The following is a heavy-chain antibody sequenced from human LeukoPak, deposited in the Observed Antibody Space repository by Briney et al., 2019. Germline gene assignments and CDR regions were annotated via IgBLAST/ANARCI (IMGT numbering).Heavy chain of an antibody. CDR3: ARGRSSDY. Sequence: GGSLRLSCAASGFTFSSYAMTWVRQAPGQGLEWVANINQDGSEKYYVDSVKGRFTTSRDNAKNSLYLQMNSLRAEDTAVYYCARGRSSDYWGQGTLVTVSS. D-gene: IGHD6-13*01. V-gene: IGHV3-7*01. CDR1: GFTFSSYA. CDR2: INQDGSEK. J-gene: IGHJ4*02.